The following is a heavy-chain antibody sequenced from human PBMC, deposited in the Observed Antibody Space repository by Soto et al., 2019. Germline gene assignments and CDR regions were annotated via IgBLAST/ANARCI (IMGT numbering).Heavy chain of an antibody. D-gene: IGHD6-6*01. CDR2: IYYSGST. Sequence: SETLSLTCTVSGGSISSYYWSWIRQPPGKGLEWIGYIYYSGSTNYNPSLKSRVTISVDTSKNQFSLKLSSVTAADTAVYYCARRGAARRWGYFDYWGQGTLVTVSS. CDR1: GGSISSYY. J-gene: IGHJ4*02. CDR3: ARRGAARRWGYFDY. V-gene: IGHV4-59*08.